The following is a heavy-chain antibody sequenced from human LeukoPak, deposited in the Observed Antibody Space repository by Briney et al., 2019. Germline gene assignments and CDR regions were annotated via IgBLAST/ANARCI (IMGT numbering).Heavy chain of an antibody. CDR3: ARDRYYDSTLGAFDI. CDR1: GYTFTSYG. D-gene: IGHD3-22*01. J-gene: IGHJ3*02. CDR2: ISAYNGNT. V-gene: IGHV1-18*01. Sequence: GASVKVSCKASGYTFTSYGISWVRQAPGQGLEWMGWISAYNGNTNYAQKLQGRVTMTTDTSTSTAYMELRSLRSDDTAVYYCARDRYYDSTLGAFDIWGQGTMVTVSS.